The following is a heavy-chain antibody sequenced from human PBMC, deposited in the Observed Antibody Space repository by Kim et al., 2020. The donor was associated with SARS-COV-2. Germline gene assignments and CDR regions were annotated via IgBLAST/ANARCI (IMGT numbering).Heavy chain of an antibody. J-gene: IGHJ2*01. Sequence: GGSLRLSCAASGFTFDDYAMHWVRQAPGKGLEWVSGISWNSGSIGYADSVKGRFTISRDNAKNSLYLQMNSLRAEDTALYYCAKDSGSSWQSYWYFDLWGRGTLVTVSS. V-gene: IGHV3-9*01. D-gene: IGHD6-13*01. CDR2: ISWNSGSI. CDR1: GFTFDDYA. CDR3: AKDSGSSWQSYWYFDL.